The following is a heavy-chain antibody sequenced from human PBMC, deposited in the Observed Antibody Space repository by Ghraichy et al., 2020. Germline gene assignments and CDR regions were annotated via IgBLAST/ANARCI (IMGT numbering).Heavy chain of an antibody. D-gene: IGHD4-11*01. Sequence: GGSLRLSCAASGFTFDDYAMHWVRQAPGKGLEWVSGISWNSGSIGYADSVKGRFTISRDNAKNSLYLQMNSLRAEDTALYYCAKDSRLPGYFDYWGQGTLVTVSS. CDR3: AKDSRLPGYFDY. CDR2: ISWNSGSI. J-gene: IGHJ4*02. V-gene: IGHV3-9*01. CDR1: GFTFDDYA.